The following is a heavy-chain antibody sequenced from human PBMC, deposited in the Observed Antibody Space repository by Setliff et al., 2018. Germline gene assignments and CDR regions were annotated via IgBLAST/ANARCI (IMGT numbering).Heavy chain of an antibody. Sequence: SETLSLTCTVSGGSISSGGYYWSWIRQHPGKGLEWIGYIYYSGSTYYNPSLKSRVTIPVDTSKNQFSLKLSSVTAADTAVYYCARVPRFTDTRNAFDIWGQGTMVT. D-gene: IGHD5-18*01. CDR1: GGSISSGGYY. CDR3: ARVPRFTDTRNAFDI. CDR2: IYYSGST. J-gene: IGHJ3*02. V-gene: IGHV4-31*03.